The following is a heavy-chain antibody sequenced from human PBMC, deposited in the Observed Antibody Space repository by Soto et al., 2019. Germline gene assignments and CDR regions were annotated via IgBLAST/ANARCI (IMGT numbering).Heavy chain of an antibody. J-gene: IGHJ6*02. D-gene: IGHD1-26*01. CDR2: IYHSGST. CDR3: ARDTGSGSYYYSGMDV. V-gene: IGHV4-38-2*02. CDR1: GYSIRNGYY. Sequence: PSETLSLTCTVSGYSIRNGYYWGWIRQPPGKGLEWIGTIYHSGSTYYNPSLKSRVTISVDTSKNQCSLKLSSVTAADTAVYYCARDTGSGSYYYSGMDVWGQGTTVTVSS.